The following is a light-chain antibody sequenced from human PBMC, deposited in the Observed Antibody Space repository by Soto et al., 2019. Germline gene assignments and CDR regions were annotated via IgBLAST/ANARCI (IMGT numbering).Light chain of an antibody. Sequence: EIVLTQSPGTLSLSPGERATLSCRASQSVSSSYLAWYQQRPGQAPRLLIYDASNRATGIPARFSGSGSGTDFTLTIDNLEPEDFAIYYCQQRNNWPPITFGQGTRLEIK. J-gene: IGKJ5*01. CDR1: QSVSSSY. CDR2: DAS. CDR3: QQRNNWPPIT. V-gene: IGKV3-11*01.